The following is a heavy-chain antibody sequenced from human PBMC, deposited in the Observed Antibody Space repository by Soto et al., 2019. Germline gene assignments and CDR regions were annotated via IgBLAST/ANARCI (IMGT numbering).Heavy chain of an antibody. V-gene: IGHV4-59*08. CDR2: IYYSGST. CDR3: ASASGFGVDADYFDY. CDR1: GGSISSYY. D-gene: IGHD3-3*01. J-gene: IGHJ4*02. Sequence: SETLSLTCTVSGGSISSYYWSWIRQPPGKGLEWIGYIYYSGSTNYNPSLKSRVTISVDTSKNQFSLKLSSVTAADTAVYYCASASGFGVDADYFDYWGQGTLVTVSS.